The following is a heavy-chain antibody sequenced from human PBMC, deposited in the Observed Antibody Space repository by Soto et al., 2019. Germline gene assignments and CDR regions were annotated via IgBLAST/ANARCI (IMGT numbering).Heavy chain of an antibody. Sequence: SETLSLTCAVYGGSFSGYYWSWIRQPPGKGLEWIGEINHSGSTNYNPSLKSRVTISVDTSKNQFSLKLSSVTAADTAVYYCARRGYDFWSGSPVDYWGQGXLVTVYS. D-gene: IGHD3-3*01. V-gene: IGHV4-34*01. CDR2: INHSGST. J-gene: IGHJ4*02. CDR3: ARRGYDFWSGSPVDY. CDR1: GGSFSGYY.